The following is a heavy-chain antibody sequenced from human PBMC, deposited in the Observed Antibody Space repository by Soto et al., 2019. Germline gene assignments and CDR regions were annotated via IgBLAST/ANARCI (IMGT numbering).Heavy chain of an antibody. CDR1: GFGFDEYG. V-gene: IGHV3-20*04. CDR3: ARDHRWGYEYGDYGDS. CDR2: INRHGDST. Sequence: EVYLVESGGGVVRPGGSLRLSCAASGFGFDEYGMSWVRQGPGKRLEWVSGINRHGDSTGYADSVKGRFTISRDNAKNSLYLEMNGLRAEDTAFYYCARDHRWGYEYGDYGDSWGQGTLVTVSS. J-gene: IGHJ4*02. D-gene: IGHD4-17*01.